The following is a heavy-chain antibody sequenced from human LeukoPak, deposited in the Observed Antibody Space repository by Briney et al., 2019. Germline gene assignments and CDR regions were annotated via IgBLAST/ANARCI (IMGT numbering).Heavy chain of an antibody. J-gene: IGHJ5*02. CDR3: ARVLAARREDLNWFDP. D-gene: IGHD6-13*01. Sequence: TSETLSLTCTVSGGSISSSGSYWGWIRQPPGKGLEWIVSLYYSGNTYTPSLKSRVTISVDTSKNQFSLNLTSVNAADTAVYYCARVLAARREDLNWFDPWGQGSLVTVSS. V-gene: IGHV4-39*07. CDR1: GGSISSSGSY. CDR2: LYYSGNT.